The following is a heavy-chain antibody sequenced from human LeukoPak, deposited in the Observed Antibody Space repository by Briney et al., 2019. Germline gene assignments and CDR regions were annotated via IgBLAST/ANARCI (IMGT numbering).Heavy chain of an antibody. D-gene: IGHD3-22*01. J-gene: IGHJ3*02. CDR3: ARDQVDYDSSGYQYDGAFDI. V-gene: IGHV4-4*02. CDR2: IHHIGST. Sequence: PSGTLPLTCAVSGGSISTSNWWSWVRQPPGKGLEWIGEIHHIGSTNYNPSLKSRVTISVDKSKNQFSLKLNSVTAADTAVYYCARDQVDYDSSGYQYDGAFDIWGQGTMVTVSS. CDR1: GGSISTSNW.